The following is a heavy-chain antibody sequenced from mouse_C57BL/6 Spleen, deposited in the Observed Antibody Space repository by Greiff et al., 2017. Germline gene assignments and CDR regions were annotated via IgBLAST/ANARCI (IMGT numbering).Heavy chain of an antibody. V-gene: IGHV5-17*01. D-gene: IGHD3-2*02. J-gene: IGHJ4*01. CDR2: ISSGSSTI. Sequence: EVKLVESGGGLVKPGGSLKLSCAASGFTFSDYGMHWVRQAPEKGLEWVAYISSGSSTIYYADTVKGRFTISRDNAKNTLFLQMTSLRSEDTAMXYCARKATDAMDYWGQGTSVTVSS. CDR3: ARKATDAMDY. CDR1: GFTFSDYG.